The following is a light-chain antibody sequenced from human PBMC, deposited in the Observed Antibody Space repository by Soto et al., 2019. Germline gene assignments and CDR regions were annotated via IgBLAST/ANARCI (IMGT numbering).Light chain of an antibody. Sequence: DIQMTQSPSSLSASGGDRVTITCQASQDISNYLNWYQQKPGKATKLLIYDASKLETGVPSRFSGSGSGTDFTFTISSLQPEDIATYYCQQYDNLLTFGGGTKVEIK. CDR1: QDISNY. J-gene: IGKJ4*01. V-gene: IGKV1-33*01. CDR3: QQYDNLLT. CDR2: DAS.